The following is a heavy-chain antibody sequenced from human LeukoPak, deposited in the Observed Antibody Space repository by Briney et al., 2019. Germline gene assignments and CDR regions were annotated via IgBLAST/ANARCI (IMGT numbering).Heavy chain of an antibody. CDR3: ARDSRYYYDSSGYYWASAAGNWFDP. V-gene: IGHV3-23*01. Sequence: PGGSLRLSCAASGFTFSSYAMSWVRQAPGKGLEWVSAISGSGGSTYYADSVKGRFTISRDNSKNTLYLQMNSLRAEDTAVYYCARDSRYYYDSSGYYWASAAGNWFDPWGQGTLVTVSS. J-gene: IGHJ5*02. CDR1: GFTFSSYA. CDR2: ISGSGGST. D-gene: IGHD3-22*01.